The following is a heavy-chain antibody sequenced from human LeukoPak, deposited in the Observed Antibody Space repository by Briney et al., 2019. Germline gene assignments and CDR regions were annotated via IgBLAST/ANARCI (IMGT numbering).Heavy chain of an antibody. CDR2: VSHSGNT. CDR3: ARHLYYSASAFWYIDL. D-gene: IGHD3-10*01. Sequence: SETLSLTCTLSGDSITSGDHYWVWIRQSPGKGLEWIGSVSHSGNTYYKSSLKSRVTVSLDTSKNEFSLILTSVTAADTAEYYCARHLYYSASAFWYIDLWGRGTLVIVSP. V-gene: IGHV4-39*01. CDR1: GDSITSGDHY. J-gene: IGHJ2*01.